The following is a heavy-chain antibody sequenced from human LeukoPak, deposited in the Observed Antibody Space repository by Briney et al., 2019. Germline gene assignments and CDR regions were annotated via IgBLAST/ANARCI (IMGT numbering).Heavy chain of an antibody. J-gene: IGHJ4*02. Sequence: PSETLSLTCAVYGGSFSGYYWSWIRQPPGKGLEWIAYIYYSGGTHYNPSLESRVTISVDTSKSQFSLKLSSVTAADTAVYYCARGGAYFDYWGQGTLVTVSS. D-gene: IGHD1-26*01. CDR1: GGSFSGYY. CDR3: ARGGAYFDY. V-gene: IGHV4-34*11. CDR2: IYYSGGT.